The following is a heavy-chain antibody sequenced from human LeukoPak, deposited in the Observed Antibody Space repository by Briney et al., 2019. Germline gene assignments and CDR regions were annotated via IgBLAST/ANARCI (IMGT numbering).Heavy chain of an antibody. D-gene: IGHD1-26*01. CDR3: ARDQFSGSQLHY. Sequence: ASVKVSCKASGYTFTNHGISWVRQAPGQGLEWMGIINPSGGSTSYAQKVQGRVTMTRDTSTSTVYMELSSLRSEDTAVYYCARDQFSGSQLHYWGQGTLVTVSS. CDR2: INPSGGST. V-gene: IGHV1-46*01. CDR1: GYTFTNHG. J-gene: IGHJ4*02.